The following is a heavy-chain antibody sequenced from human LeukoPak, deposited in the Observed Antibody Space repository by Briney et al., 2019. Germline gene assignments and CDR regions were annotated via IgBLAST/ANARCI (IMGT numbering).Heavy chain of an antibody. CDR1: GGSISSSSYY. CDR2: INHSGST. Sequence: PSETLSLTCTVSGGSISSSSYYWGWIRQPPGKGLEWIGEINHSGSTNYNPSLKSRVTISVDTSKNQFSLKLSSVTAADTAVYYCARRKQRYSSGWYAGYYYYGMDVWGKGTTVTVSS. D-gene: IGHD6-19*01. V-gene: IGHV4-39*07. J-gene: IGHJ6*04. CDR3: ARRKQRYSSGWYAGYYYYGMDV.